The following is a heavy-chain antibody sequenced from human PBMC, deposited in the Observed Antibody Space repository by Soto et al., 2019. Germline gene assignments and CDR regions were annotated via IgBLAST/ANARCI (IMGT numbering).Heavy chain of an antibody. V-gene: IGHV3-33*08. D-gene: IGHD1-7*01. J-gene: IGHJ6*03. Sequence: GGSLRLSCAASGFTFSSYGMHWVRQAPGKGLEWEAVIWYDGSNKYYADSVKGRFTISRDNSKNTLYLQMNSLRAEDTAVYYCARDGLETTPQKTNDYMDVLGIGTTVT. CDR3: ARDGLETTPQKTNDYMDV. CDR2: IWYDGSNK. CDR1: GFTFSSYG.